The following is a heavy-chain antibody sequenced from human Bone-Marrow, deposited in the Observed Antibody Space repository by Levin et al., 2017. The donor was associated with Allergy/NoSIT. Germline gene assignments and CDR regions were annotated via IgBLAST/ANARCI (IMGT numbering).Heavy chain of an antibody. D-gene: IGHD3-16*01. V-gene: IGHV1-46*01. CDR1: GYTFTDYY. CDR2: LNPSDGNT. CDR3: VRDPGEDDTWGDY. J-gene: IGHJ4*02. Sequence: KSGESLKISCKASGYTFTDYYVHWVRQAPGHGLEWVGVLNPSDGNTHFAETFQGRVTMSRDTSTSAVYLVVNKLTSEDTAVYYCVRDPGEDDTWGDYWGQGTLVTVSS.